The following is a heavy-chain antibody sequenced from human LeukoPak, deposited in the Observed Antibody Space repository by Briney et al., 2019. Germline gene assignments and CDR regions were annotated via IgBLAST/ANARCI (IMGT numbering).Heavy chain of an antibody. CDR1: GFTFSSYW. CDR3: ARSMYCGGDCYYYFDY. J-gene: IGHJ4*02. CDR2: INSDGTII. V-gene: IGHV3-74*01. Sequence: GGSLRLSRAASGFTFSSYWMHWVRQAPGKGLVWVSRINSDGTIIGYADSVKGRFTISRDNAKNTLYLQMNSLRADDTAVYYCARSMYCGGDCYYYFDYWGQGTLVTVAS. D-gene: IGHD2-21*02.